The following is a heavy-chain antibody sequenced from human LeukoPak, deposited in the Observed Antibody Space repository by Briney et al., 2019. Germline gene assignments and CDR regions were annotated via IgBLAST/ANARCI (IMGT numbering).Heavy chain of an antibody. CDR2: IIPILGIA. J-gene: IGHJ4*02. V-gene: IGHV1-69*04. Sequence: GSSVKVSCKASGGTFSSYAISWVRQAPGQGLEWMGRIIPILGIANYAQKFQGRVTITADKSTSTAYMELCSLRSEDTAVYYCARGKQWLVFFDYWGQGTLVTVSS. D-gene: IGHD6-19*01. CDR3: ARGKQWLVFFDY. CDR1: GGTFSSYA.